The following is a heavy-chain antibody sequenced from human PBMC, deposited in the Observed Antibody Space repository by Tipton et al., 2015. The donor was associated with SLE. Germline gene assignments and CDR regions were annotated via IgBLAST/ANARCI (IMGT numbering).Heavy chain of an antibody. CDR3: ATQNSTSARRPYNYYTVDA. J-gene: IGHJ6*02. V-gene: IGHV4-4*07. D-gene: IGHD2/OR15-2a*01. Sequence: TLSLTCTVSGDSISSYYWSWIRQPAGKGLEWIGHIYTSGSTNYNPSLKSRVTVSVDTSKNQFSLKLSSVTAADSAVYYCATQNSTSARRPYNYYTVDAWGPGTTVTVSS. CDR1: GDSISSYY. CDR2: IYTSGST.